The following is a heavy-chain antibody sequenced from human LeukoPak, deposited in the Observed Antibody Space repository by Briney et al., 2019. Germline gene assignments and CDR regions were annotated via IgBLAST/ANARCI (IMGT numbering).Heavy chain of an antibody. CDR3: ARPSSGAAAASPFDY. CDR1: GGSMSSSSYY. J-gene: IGHJ4*02. Sequence: SETLSLTCTVSGGSMSSSSYYWGWIRQPPGKGLEWIGSIYYSGSTYYNPSLKSRVTISVDTSKNQFSLKLSSVTAADTAVYYCARPSSGAAAASPFDYWGQGTLVTVSS. D-gene: IGHD6-13*01. V-gene: IGHV4-39*01. CDR2: IYYSGST.